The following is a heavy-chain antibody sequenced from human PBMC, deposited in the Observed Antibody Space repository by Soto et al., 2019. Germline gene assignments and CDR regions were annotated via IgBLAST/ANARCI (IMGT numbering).Heavy chain of an antibody. Sequence: PSETLSLTCTVSGGSVSSGSYYWSWIRQPPGKGLEWIGYIYYSGSTNYNPSLKSRVTISVDTSKNQFSLKLSSVTAADTAVYYCARSNYYDSSGYYTGPIFDYWGQGPLVTVSS. CDR1: GGSVSSGSYY. J-gene: IGHJ4*02. D-gene: IGHD3-22*01. V-gene: IGHV4-61*01. CDR2: IYYSGST. CDR3: ARSNYYDSSGYYTGPIFDY.